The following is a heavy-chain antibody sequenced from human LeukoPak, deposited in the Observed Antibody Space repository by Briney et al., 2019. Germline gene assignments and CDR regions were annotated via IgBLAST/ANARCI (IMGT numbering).Heavy chain of an antibody. V-gene: IGHV3-7*01. D-gene: IGHD3-22*01. Sequence: PGGSLRLSCAASGFTFSSYWMSWVRQAPGKGLEWVANIKQDGSEKYYVDSVKGRFTISRDNAKNSLYLQMNSLRAEDTAVYYCARESPAVSYYDSSGYYDYWGQRTLVTVSS. CDR2: IKQDGSEK. CDR3: ARESPAVSYYDSSGYYDY. J-gene: IGHJ4*02. CDR1: GFTFSSYW.